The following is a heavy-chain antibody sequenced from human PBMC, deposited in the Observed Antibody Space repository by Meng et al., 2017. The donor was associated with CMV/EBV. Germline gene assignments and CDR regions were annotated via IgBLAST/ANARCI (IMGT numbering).Heavy chain of an antibody. J-gene: IGHJ4*02. CDR2: IHHSGST. CDR3: ARGRRLRPFDY. CDR1: GWSFRGSY. D-gene: IGHD5-12*01. Sequence: LPCAVYGWSFRGSYWSWLRQPPGKGLDWIAEIHHSGSTNYNPSLKSRVTISVDTSKNQFSLKLSSVTAADTAVYYCARGRRLRPFDYWGQGTLVTVSS. V-gene: IGHV4-34*01.